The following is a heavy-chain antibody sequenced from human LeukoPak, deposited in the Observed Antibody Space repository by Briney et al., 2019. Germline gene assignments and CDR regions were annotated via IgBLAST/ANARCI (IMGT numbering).Heavy chain of an antibody. J-gene: IGHJ4*02. D-gene: IGHD2-2*01. CDR3: ARVRYCSSTSCPRFFDY. Sequence: GASVKVSCKVSGYTLTELSMHWVRQAPGQGLEWMGIINPSGGSTSYAQKFQGRVTMTRDTSTSTVYMELSSLRSEDTAVYYCARVRYCSSTSCPRFFDYWGQGTLVTVSS. V-gene: IGHV1-46*01. CDR2: INPSGGST. CDR1: GYTLTELS.